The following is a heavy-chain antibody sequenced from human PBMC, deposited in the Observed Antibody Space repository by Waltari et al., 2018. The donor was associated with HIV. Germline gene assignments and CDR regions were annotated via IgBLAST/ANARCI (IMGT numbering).Heavy chain of an antibody. Sequence: QVQLQQWGAGLLKPSETLSLTCAVYGGSFSDYYWNWIRQPPGKGLEWIGEINHHGSTNYHPSLKSRVTISVDTSKNQFSLQLSFVTAADTAVYYCARLRFLEWSMKPYYYYGMDVWGQGTTVTVSS. CDR2: INHHGST. D-gene: IGHD3-3*01. V-gene: IGHV4-34*01. J-gene: IGHJ6*02. CDR1: GGSFSDYY. CDR3: ARLRFLEWSMKPYYYYGMDV.